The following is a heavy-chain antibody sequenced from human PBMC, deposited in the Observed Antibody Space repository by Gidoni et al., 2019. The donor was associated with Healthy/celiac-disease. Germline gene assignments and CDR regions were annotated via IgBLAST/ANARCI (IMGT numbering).Heavy chain of an antibody. CDR1: GFTFDDYG. V-gene: IGHV3-20*01. CDR2: INWNGGST. Sequence: EVQLVESGGGVVRPGGSLRLSCAASGFTFDDYGMSWVRQAPGKGLEWVSGINWNGGSTGYADSVKGRFTISRDNAKNSLYLQMNSLRAEDTALYHCARDSTVVPAAMRFENYMDVWQRDHGHRLL. J-gene: IGHJ6*03. CDR3: ARDSTVVPAAMRFENYMDV. D-gene: IGHD2-2*01.